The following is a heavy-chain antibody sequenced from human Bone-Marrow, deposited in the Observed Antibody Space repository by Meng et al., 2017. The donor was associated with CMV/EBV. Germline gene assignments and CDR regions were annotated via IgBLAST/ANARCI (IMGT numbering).Heavy chain of an antibody. Sequence: GGSLRLSCAASGFIFSTYGMHWVRQAPGKGLEWVAFIWYDGSNKYYADSVKGRFTISRDNSKNTLYLQMNSLRAEDTAVYYCAKDRWDIADNPYYFDCWGQGTRVTVSS. V-gene: IGHV3-30*02. CDR2: IWYDGSNK. CDR3: AKDRWDIADNPYYFDC. J-gene: IGHJ4*02. D-gene: IGHD5-12*01. CDR1: GFIFSTYG.